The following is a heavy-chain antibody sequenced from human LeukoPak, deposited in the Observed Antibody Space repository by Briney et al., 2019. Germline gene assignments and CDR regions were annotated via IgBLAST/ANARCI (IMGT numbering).Heavy chain of an antibody. V-gene: IGHV4-4*09. D-gene: IGHD3-10*02. CDR1: GVTISSYY. Sequence: SETLSLTCTVSGVTISSYYWSWIRQPPGKGLEWIGYIYTSGSTNHNPSLKSRVTISVDTSKNQFSLKLSSVTAADTAVYYCARHVSTSESENFDYWGQGTLVTVSS. CDR2: IYTSGST. J-gene: IGHJ4*02. CDR3: ARHVSTSESENFDY.